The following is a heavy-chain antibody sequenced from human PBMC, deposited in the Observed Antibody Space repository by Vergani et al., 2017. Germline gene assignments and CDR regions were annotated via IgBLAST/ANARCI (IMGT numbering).Heavy chain of an antibody. V-gene: IGHV1-69*01. CDR2: IIPIFGTA. D-gene: IGHD6-19*01. CDR3: AGDPSSFRALAGTKGAGYYYYYMDG. CDR1: GGTFSSYA. Sequence: QVQLVQSGAEVKKPGSSVKVSCKASGGTFSSYAISWVRQAPGQGLEWMGGIIPIFGTANYAKKFQGRVTITADESTSTAYMELSSLGSEDTAVYYCAGDPSSFRALAGTKGAGYYYYYMDGWGKGTTVTVYS. J-gene: IGHJ6*03.